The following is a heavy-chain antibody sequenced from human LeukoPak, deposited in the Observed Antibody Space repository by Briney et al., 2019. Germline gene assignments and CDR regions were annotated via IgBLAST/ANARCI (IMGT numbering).Heavy chain of an antibody. CDR2: ISGTDDNT. CDR3: ANHPGGSFDY. D-gene: IGHD3-16*01. CDR1: GLSFSSST. Sequence: GGSLRLSWGASGLSFSSSTMSWVRQAPGEGLEWVSGISGTDDNTYYADSVKGRFTIFRDNSKDILYLYMSSLRAEDTAMYYCANHPGGSFDYWGQGTLVAVSS. V-gene: IGHV3-23*01. J-gene: IGHJ4*02.